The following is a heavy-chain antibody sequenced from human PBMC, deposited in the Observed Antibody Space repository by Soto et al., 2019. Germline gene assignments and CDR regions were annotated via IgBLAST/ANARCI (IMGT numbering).Heavy chain of an antibody. CDR2: IIPIFGTA. D-gene: IGHD6-6*01. CDR3: ERRSRSSFGSYGMDV. CDR1: GGTFSSYA. J-gene: IGHJ6*02. V-gene: IGHV1-69*13. Sequence: SVKVSCKASGGTFSSYAISWARQAPGQGLEWMGGIIPIFGTANYAQKFQGRVTITADESTSTAYMELSSLRSEDTAVYYCERRSRSSFGSYGMDVWGQGTTVTVSS.